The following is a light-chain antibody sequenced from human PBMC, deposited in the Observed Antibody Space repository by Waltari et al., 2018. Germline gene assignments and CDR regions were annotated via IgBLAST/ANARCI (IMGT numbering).Light chain of an antibody. CDR1: SRDVGAYNY. CDR3: CSYAGSYTWV. Sequence: QSALTQPRSVSGSPGQSVTISCTGTSRDVGAYNYVSLYQQHPGKAPKLMIYDVIKRPSGVPDRFSGSNSGNTAYLTISGLQAEDEADYCCCSYAGSYTWVFGGGTQLTVL. J-gene: IGLJ3*02. CDR2: DVI. V-gene: IGLV2-11*01.